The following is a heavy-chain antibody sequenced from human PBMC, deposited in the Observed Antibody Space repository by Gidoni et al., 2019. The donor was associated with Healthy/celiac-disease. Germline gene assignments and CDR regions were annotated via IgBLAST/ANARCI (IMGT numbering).Heavy chain of an antibody. J-gene: IGHJ6*02. Sequence: QVQLQESGAGLVKPSETLSLTCTDSGGSISSYYWRWIRPPPGKGLEWIGYIYYIGSTNYNPSLKSRVTISVDTSKNQFSLKLSSVTASDTAVYYCARVPADGYYYYGMDVWGQGTTVTVSS. CDR3: ARVPADGYYYYGMDV. CDR1: GGSISSYY. V-gene: IGHV4-59*01. CDR2: IYYIGST.